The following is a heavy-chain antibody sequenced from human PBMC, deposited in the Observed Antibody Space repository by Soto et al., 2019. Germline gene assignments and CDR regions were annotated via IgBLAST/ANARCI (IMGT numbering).Heavy chain of an antibody. J-gene: IGHJ5*02. CDR1: GGSISSSNW. V-gene: IGHV4-4*02. Sequence: SETLSLTCAVSGGSISSSNWWSWVRQPPGKGLEWIGEIYHSGSTNYNPSLKSRVTISVDKSKNQFSLKLSSVTAADTAVYYCARADYSNYSGWSDPWGQGTLVTVSS. CDR2: IYHSGST. D-gene: IGHD4-4*01. CDR3: ARADYSNYSGWSDP.